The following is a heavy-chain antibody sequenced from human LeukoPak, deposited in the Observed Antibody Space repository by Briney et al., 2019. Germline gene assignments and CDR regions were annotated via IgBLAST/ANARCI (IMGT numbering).Heavy chain of an antibody. Sequence: AGRSLRLSCAASGVTFSDYVMHWVRQAPGKGLEWMAFISHDGSTKLYADSVRGRFTISRDNSKNTVFLQMNSLRPEDTAVYFCAKDGGNYYIDYCGQGTLVTVSS. CDR1: GVTFSDYV. V-gene: IGHV3-30*18. J-gene: IGHJ4*02. CDR2: ISHDGSTK. D-gene: IGHD4-23*01. CDR3: AKDGGNYYIDY.